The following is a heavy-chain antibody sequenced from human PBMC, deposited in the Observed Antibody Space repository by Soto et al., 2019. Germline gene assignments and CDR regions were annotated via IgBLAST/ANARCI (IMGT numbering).Heavy chain of an antibody. D-gene: IGHD6-13*01. CDR3: ARDQGGGRASLDY. CDR1: GYSFTFSA. V-gene: IGHV1-3*05. Sequence: QVQLVQSGAEEKKPGASVKVSCKASGYSFTFSAMHWVRQAPGQGLEWMGWINAGNGNTKYSQKFQGRVTITRDTSATTVYMDLSSLKSEDTAVYYCARDQGGGRASLDYWGQGTLVTVSS. J-gene: IGHJ4*02. CDR2: INAGNGNT.